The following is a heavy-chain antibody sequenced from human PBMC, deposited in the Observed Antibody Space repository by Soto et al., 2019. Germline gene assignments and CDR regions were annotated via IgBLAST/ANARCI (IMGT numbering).Heavy chain of an antibody. V-gene: IGHV3-23*01. CDR3: AKVREWLLFYSYYGMDV. D-gene: IGHD5-18*01. CDR1: GFTFSSYA. CDR2: ISGSGGST. J-gene: IGHJ6*02. Sequence: GGSLRLSCAASGFTFSSYAMSWVRQAPGKGLEWVSVISGSGGSTCYADSVKGRFTISRDNSKNTLYLQMNSLRAEDTAVYYCAKVREWLLFYSYYGMDVWGQGTTVTVSS.